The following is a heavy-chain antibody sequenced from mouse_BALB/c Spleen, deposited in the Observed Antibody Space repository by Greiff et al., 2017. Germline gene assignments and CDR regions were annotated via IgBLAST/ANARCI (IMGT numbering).Heavy chain of an antibody. CDR1: GFTFSSYY. J-gene: IGHJ3*01. CDR2: INSNGGST. Sequence: DVMLVESGGGLVKPGGSLKLSCAASGFTFSSYYMSWVRQTPEKRLELVAAINSNGGSTYYPDTVKGRFTISRDNAKNTLYLQMSSLKSEDTALYYCARNWDAGFAYWGQGTLVTVSA. CDR3: ARNWDAGFAY. D-gene: IGHD4-1*01. V-gene: IGHV5-6-2*01.